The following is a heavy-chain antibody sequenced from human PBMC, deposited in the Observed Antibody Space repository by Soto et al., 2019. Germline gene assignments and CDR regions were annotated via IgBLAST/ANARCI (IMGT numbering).Heavy chain of an antibody. D-gene: IGHD6-6*01. CDR2: IIPILGIA. CDR3: AITVAARLDNWFDP. Sequence: SVKVSCKASGGTFSSYTISWVRQAAGQGLEWMGRIIPILGIANYAQKSQGRVTITADKSTSTAYMELSSLRSEDTAVYYCAITVAARLDNWFDPWGQGTPVTVSS. CDR1: GGTFSSYT. V-gene: IGHV1-69*02. J-gene: IGHJ5*02.